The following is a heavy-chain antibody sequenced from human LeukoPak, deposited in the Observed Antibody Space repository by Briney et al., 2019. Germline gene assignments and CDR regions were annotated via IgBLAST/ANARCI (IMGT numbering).Heavy chain of an antibody. CDR3: ARQGPVVVVAATPGRIDY. CDR1: GGSISSSSYY. V-gene: IGHV4-39*01. CDR2: IYYSGST. J-gene: IGHJ4*02. D-gene: IGHD2-15*01. Sequence: SETLSLTCTVSGGSISSSSYYWGWIRQPPGKGLEWIGSIYYSGSTYYNPSLRSRVTISVDTSENQFSLKLSSVTAADTAGYYCARQGPVVVVAATPGRIDYWGQGTLVTVSS.